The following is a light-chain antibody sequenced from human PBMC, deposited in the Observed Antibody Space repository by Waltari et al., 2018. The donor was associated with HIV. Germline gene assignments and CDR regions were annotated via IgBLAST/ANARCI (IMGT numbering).Light chain of an antibody. V-gene: IGLV2-8*01. CDR3: SSYAGNNNVL. Sequence: QSALTQPPSASGSPGQSVTISCTGTSSDVGTYNYVSWYQQHPGKAPKLMIYEVKKLPSGVPDRFSGSKSGNTASLTVSGLQAEDEGAYYCSSYAGNNNVLFGGGTKLTVL. CDR2: EVK. CDR1: SSDVGTYNY. J-gene: IGLJ3*02.